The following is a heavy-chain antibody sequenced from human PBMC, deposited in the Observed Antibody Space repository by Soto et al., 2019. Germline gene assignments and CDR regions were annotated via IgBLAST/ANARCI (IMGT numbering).Heavy chain of an antibody. Sequence: GGSLRLSCAASGFTFRSYSMHWVRQAPGKGLEWVAVISYDGSNKYYADSVKGRFTISRDNSKNTLYLQMNSLRAEDTAVYYCARDLLDYYYGMDVWGQGTTVTVSS. V-gene: IGHV3-30-3*01. J-gene: IGHJ6*02. CDR2: ISYDGSNK. CDR3: ARDLLDYYYGMDV. CDR1: GFTFRSYS.